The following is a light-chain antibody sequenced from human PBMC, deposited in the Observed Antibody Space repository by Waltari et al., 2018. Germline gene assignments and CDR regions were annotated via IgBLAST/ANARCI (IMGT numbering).Light chain of an antibody. J-gene: IGKJ4*01. Sequence: DIQMTQYPSSLSASVGDRVTITCRASQNISSYLNWYQQKEGKAPKPLIYAAASLQSGVPSRFSGSGSGTEFTLIITNLQPEDFATFFCQQSHSFPLTFGGGTKVETK. V-gene: IGKV1-39*01. CDR3: QQSHSFPLT. CDR2: AAA. CDR1: QNISSY.